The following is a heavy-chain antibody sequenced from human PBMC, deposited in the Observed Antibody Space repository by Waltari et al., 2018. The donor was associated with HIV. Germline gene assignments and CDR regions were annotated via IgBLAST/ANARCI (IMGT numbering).Heavy chain of an antibody. CDR1: GYTFTSYD. D-gene: IGHD6-19*01. J-gene: IGHJ3*02. CDR2: MNPNSGNT. CDR3: AQTGDSSGWPGVGAFDI. Sequence: QVQLVQSGDEVKKPGASEKVSCKASGYTFTSYDINWVRRDTGQGLEWMGWMNPNSGNTGYAQKFQGRVTMTRNTSISTAYMELSSLRSEDTAVYYCAQTGDSSGWPGVGAFDIWGQGTMVTVSS. V-gene: IGHV1-8*01.